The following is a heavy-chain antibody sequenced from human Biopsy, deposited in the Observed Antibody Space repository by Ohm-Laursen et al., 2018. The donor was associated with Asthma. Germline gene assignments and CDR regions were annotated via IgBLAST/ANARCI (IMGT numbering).Heavy chain of an antibody. V-gene: IGHV3-11*01. Sequence: SLRLSCAASGFSFSDYYMTWMRQAPGKGLEWVSSISSSGSTTYPAESVKGRFTISRDNAQKSLFLQMGSLRAEDTAIYYCARVFESSEWGPFYHFGLDVWGQGTVVSVSS. CDR3: ARVFESSEWGPFYHFGLDV. CDR1: GFSFSDYY. J-gene: IGHJ3*01. D-gene: IGHD6-25*01. CDR2: ISSSGSTT.